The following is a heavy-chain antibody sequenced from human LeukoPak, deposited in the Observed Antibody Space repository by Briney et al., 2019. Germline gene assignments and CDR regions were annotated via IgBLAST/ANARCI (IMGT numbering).Heavy chain of an antibody. Sequence: ASVTVSCKASGYTFTGYYMHWVRQAPGQGLEWMGWINPNSGGTNYAQKFQGRVTMTRDTSISTAYMEPSRLRSDDTAVYYCARGEYYDFWSGSTNYFDYWGQGTLVTVSS. CDR2: INPNSGGT. J-gene: IGHJ4*02. V-gene: IGHV1-2*02. CDR1: GYTFTGYY. D-gene: IGHD3-3*01. CDR3: ARGEYYDFWSGSTNYFDY.